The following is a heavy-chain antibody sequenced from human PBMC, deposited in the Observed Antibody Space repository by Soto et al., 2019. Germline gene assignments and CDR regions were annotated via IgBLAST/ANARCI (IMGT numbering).Heavy chain of an antibody. J-gene: IGHJ6*02. CDR3: AKDKRVNIAAAGRYYYYYGMDV. CDR2: IKHSGST. D-gene: IGHD6-13*01. CDR1: GGSFSGYY. V-gene: IGHV4-34*01. Sequence: SETLSLTCAVYGGSFSGYYWSWIRQPPGKGLEWIGEIKHSGSTNYNPSLKSRVTISVDTSKNQFSLKLSSVTAADTAVYYCAKDKRVNIAAAGRYYYYYGMDVWGQGTTVTVSS.